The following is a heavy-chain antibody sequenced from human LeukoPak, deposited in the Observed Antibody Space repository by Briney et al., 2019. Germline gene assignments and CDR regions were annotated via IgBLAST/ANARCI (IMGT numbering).Heavy chain of an antibody. CDR3: ARVGTGASFDY. CDR2: IYHSGST. J-gene: IGHJ4*02. Sequence: SETLSLTCTVSGYSISSGYYWGWIRQPPGKGLEWIGRIYHSGSTYSNPSLKSRVTISVDTSKNQVSLKLSSVTAADTAVYYCARVGTGASFDYWGQGTLVTVSS. D-gene: IGHD3/OR15-3a*01. CDR1: GYSISSGYY. V-gene: IGHV4-38-2*02.